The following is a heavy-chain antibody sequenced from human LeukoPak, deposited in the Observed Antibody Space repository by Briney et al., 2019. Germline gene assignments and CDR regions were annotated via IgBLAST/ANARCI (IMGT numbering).Heavy chain of an antibody. D-gene: IGHD3-10*01. Sequence: GGSLRLSCAASGFTFSSYAMSGGRPAPGKGLGWASAISGRGGSTYYADSVKGRFTISRDNSKNTLYLQMNSLRAEDTAVYYCAKPFLGELSHGPSYYFDYWGQGTLVTVSS. J-gene: IGHJ4*02. CDR3: AKPFLGELSHGPSYYFDY. V-gene: IGHV3-23*01. CDR1: GFTFSSYA. CDR2: ISGRGGST.